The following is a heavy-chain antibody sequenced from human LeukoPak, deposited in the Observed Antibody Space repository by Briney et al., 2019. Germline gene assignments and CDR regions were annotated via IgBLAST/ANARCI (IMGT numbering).Heavy chain of an antibody. CDR3: ARGEVADP. D-gene: IGHD5-12*01. V-gene: IGHV3-30-3*01. J-gene: IGHJ5*02. CDR1: GFTFSNYA. Sequence: GRSLRLSCAASGFTFSNYAMHWVRQAPGKGLEWVAVISYDGSNKYYADSVKGRFTISRDNSKNTLYLQMNSLRAEDTAVYYCARGEVADPWGQGTLVAVSS. CDR2: ISYDGSNK.